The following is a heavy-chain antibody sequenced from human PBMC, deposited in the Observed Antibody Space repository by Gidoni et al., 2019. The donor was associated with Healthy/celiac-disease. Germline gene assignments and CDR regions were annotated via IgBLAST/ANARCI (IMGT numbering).Heavy chain of an antibody. CDR3: ARNLELRGYYYYGMDV. CDR1: GYTLPGYY. Sequence: QVQLVQSGAEVKKPGASVKVSCKASGYTLPGYYMHWVRQAPGQGLEWMGRINPNSGGTNYAQKFQGRVTMTRDTSISTAYMELSRLRSDDTAVYYCARNLELRGYYYYGMDVWGQGTTVTVSS. D-gene: IGHD1-7*01. V-gene: IGHV1-2*06. J-gene: IGHJ6*02. CDR2: INPNSGGT.